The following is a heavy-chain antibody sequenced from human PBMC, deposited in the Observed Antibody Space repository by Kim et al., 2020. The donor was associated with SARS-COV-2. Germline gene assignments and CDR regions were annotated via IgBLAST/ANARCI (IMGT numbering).Heavy chain of an antibody. Sequence: GGSLRLSCAASGFTFSSLGMHWVRQDPGKGLVCVSRINPDGRSTSYADSVKGRFTISRDNAKNTLHLQMNSLRAEDTAVYFCARGNYYGMDVWGQGTTITVS. V-gene: IGHV3-74*01. CDR3: ARGNYYGMDV. CDR1: GFTFSSLG. J-gene: IGHJ6*02. CDR2: INPDGRST.